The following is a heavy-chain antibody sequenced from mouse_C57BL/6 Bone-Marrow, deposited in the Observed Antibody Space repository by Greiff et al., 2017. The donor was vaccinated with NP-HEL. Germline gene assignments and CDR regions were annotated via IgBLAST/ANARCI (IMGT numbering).Heavy chain of an antibody. CDR2: ISGGGGNT. CDR3: ARHEATATLFDY. CDR1: GFTFSSYT. V-gene: IGHV5-9*01. J-gene: IGHJ2*01. D-gene: IGHD1-2*01. Sequence: EVQVVESGGGLVKPGGSLKLSCAASGFTFSSYTMSWVRQTPEKRLEWVATISGGGGNTYYPDSVKGRFTISRDNAKNTLYLQMSSLRSEDTALYYCARHEATATLFDYWGQGTTLTVSS.